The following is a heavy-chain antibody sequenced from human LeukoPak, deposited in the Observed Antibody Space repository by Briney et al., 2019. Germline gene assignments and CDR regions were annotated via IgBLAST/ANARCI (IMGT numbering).Heavy chain of an antibody. V-gene: IGHV1-69*05. Sequence: SVKVSCKASGGTFISYAISWVRQAPGQGLEWMGGIIPIFGTANYAQKFQGRVTITTDESTSTAYMELSSLRSEDTAVYYCARNYDSSGYGLGYWGQGTLVTASS. CDR1: GGTFISYA. J-gene: IGHJ4*02. CDR2: IIPIFGTA. D-gene: IGHD3-22*01. CDR3: ARNYDSSGYGLGY.